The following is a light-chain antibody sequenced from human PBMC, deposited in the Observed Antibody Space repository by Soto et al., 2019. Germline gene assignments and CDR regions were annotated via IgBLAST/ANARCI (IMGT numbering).Light chain of an antibody. CDR2: KAS. V-gene: IGKV1-5*03. Sequence: DIQMTQSPSTLSASVGDRVTITCRASKSISSWLAWYQQKPGKAPKLLIYKASSLESGVPSRFSGSGSGTEFTLTISSLQPDDFADYYCQQFNSYPGTFGPGTKVDIK. CDR1: KSISSW. J-gene: IGKJ3*01. CDR3: QQFNSYPGT.